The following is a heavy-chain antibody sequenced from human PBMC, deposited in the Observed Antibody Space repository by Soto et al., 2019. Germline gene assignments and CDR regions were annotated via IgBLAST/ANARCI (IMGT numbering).Heavy chain of an antibody. Sequence: QVQLVQSGAEVKKPGSSVTVSCKASGDTFSNYAISWVRQTPGQGLEWMGGIIPVFGTANYPQKFRGRVTITADGATRTAYMELSSLESGDTAVYYCSAGYPALAVSTTPGAYWGQGTLITVSS. D-gene: IGHD1-7*01. CDR1: GDTFSNYA. CDR3: SAGYPALAVSTTPGAY. V-gene: IGHV1-69*01. J-gene: IGHJ4*02. CDR2: IIPVFGTA.